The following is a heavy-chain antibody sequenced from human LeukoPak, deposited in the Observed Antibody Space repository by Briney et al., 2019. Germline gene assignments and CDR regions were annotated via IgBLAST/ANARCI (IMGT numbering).Heavy chain of an antibody. J-gene: IGHJ4*02. V-gene: IGHV3-11*01. CDR1: GFTFTDCY. CDR2: ISSSGTTI. D-gene: IGHD3-9*01. CDR3: ARALTGFIPGN. Sequence: PGGSLRLSCAASGFTFTDCYMSWIRQAPGKGLEWVSYISSSGTTIYCADSVMGRFTISRDNAKNSLYLQMNSLRAEDTAVYYCARALTGFIPGNWGQGTLVTVSS.